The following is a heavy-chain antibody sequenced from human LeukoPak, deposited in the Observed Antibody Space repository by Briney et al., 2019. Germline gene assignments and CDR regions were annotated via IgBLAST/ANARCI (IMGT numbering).Heavy chain of an antibody. CDR2: IKSKTDGGTT. D-gene: IGHD5-24*01. CDR1: GFTFSNAW. V-gene: IGHV3-15*01. J-gene: IGHJ4*02. Sequence: GGSLRLSCAASGFTFSNAWMSWVRQAPGKGLEWVGRIKSKTDGGTTDYAAPVKGRFTISRDDSKNTLYPQMSSLKTEDTAVYYCTTGSEMATDLDYWGQGTLVTVSS. CDR3: TTGSEMATDLDY.